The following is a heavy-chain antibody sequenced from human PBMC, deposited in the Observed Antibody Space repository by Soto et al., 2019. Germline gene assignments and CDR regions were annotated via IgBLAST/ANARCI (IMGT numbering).Heavy chain of an antibody. V-gene: IGHV4-31*03. D-gene: IGHD3-3*02. CDR2: IYYSGST. CDR3: ARDRRHFWSGYSSGAIDY. J-gene: IGHJ4*02. Sequence: QVQLQESGPGLVKPSQTLSLTCTVSGGSISSGGYYWSWIRQHPGKGLAWIGYIYYSGSTYYNPSLKSRVTISVDTSKNQFSLKLSSVTAADTAVYYCARDRRHFWSGYSSGAIDYWGQGTLVTVSS. CDR1: GGSISSGGYY.